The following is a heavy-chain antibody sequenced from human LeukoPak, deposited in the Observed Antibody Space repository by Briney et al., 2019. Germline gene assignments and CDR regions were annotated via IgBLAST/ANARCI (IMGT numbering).Heavy chain of an antibody. CDR2: INHSGST. J-gene: IGHJ6*04. V-gene: IGHV4-34*01. Sequence: SETLSLICAVYGGSFSGYYWSWIRQRPGKGLEWIGEINHSGSTNYNPSLKSRVTISVDTSKNQFSLKLSSVTAADTAVYYCVGFRYSSSSNLALWGNGTTVTVSS. D-gene: IGHD6-6*01. CDR3: VGFRYSSSSNLAL. CDR1: GGSFSGYY.